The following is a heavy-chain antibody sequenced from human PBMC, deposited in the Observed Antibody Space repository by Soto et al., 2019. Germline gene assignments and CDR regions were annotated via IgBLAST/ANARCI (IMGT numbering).Heavy chain of an antibody. CDR3: AREGRGGDFDYYYYYGMDV. V-gene: IGHV1-46*01. CDR2: INPSGGST. D-gene: IGHD2-21*02. J-gene: IGHJ6*02. Sequence: ASVKVSCKASGYTFTSYYMHWVRQAPGQGLEWMGIINPSGGSTSYAQKFQGRVTMTRDTSTSTVYMELSSLRSEDTAVYYCAREGRGGDFDYYYYYGMDVWGQGTTVTVSS. CDR1: GYTFTSYY.